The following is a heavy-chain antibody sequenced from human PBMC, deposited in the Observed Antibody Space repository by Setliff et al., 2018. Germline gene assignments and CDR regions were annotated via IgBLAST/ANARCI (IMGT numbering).Heavy chain of an antibody. J-gene: IGHJ4*02. V-gene: IGHV3-48*03. Sequence: LSLTCAVSGGPISSPNWWNWVRQAPGKGLEWVSYSGSSVTSIYYADSVKGRFTLSRDTVKDSLYLQMNSLRVEDTAVYYCTRGRSSWFDYWGQGTVVTVSS. CDR3: TRGRSSWFDY. CDR1: GGPISSPN. CDR2: SGSSVTSI.